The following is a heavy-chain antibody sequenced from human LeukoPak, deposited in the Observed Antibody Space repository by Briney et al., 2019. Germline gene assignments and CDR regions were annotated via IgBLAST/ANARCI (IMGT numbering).Heavy chain of an antibody. Sequence: GGSLRLSCAASGFTFSSYAMSWVRQAPGKGLEWVSAISDSGGSTYYADSVKGRFTISRDNSKNTLYLQMNSLRAEDTAVYYCAKDPLSIVGAKVDYYFDYWGQGTLVTVSS. J-gene: IGHJ4*02. CDR1: GFTFSSYA. CDR3: AKDPLSIVGAKVDYYFDY. V-gene: IGHV3-23*01. D-gene: IGHD1-26*01. CDR2: ISDSGGST.